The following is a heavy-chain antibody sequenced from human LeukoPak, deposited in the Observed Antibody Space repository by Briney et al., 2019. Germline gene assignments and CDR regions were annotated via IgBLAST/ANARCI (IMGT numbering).Heavy chain of an antibody. D-gene: IGHD6-6*01. J-gene: IGHJ6*03. CDR3: ARSSSSYYYYYMDV. Sequence: GGSLRLSCAASGFTFDDYGMSWVRHAPGKGLEWVSGINWNGGSSGYADSVKGRFTMSRDNAKNSLYLQMNSLRAEDTALYYCARSSSSYYYYYMDVWGKGTTVTVSS. V-gene: IGHV3-20*04. CDR1: GFTFDDYG. CDR2: INWNGGSS.